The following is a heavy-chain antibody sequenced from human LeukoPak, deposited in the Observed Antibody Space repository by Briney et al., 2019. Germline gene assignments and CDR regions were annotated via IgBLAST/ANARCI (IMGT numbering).Heavy chain of an antibody. J-gene: IGHJ4*02. V-gene: IGHV3-21*01. CDR1: GFTFSSYS. CDR2: IGSISNYM. CDR3: ARGYGGQDYFDY. Sequence: PGGSLRLSCAASGFTFSSYSMNWVRQAPGKGLEWVSSIGSISNYMYYADSVKGRFTISRDNSKNTLYLQMNSLRAEDTAVYYCARGYGGQDYFDYWGQGTLVTVSS. D-gene: IGHD4-23*01.